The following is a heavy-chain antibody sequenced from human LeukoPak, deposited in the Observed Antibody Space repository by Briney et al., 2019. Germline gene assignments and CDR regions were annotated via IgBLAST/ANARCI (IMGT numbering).Heavy chain of an antibody. D-gene: IGHD3-10*01. Sequence: ASVKVSCKASGYTFTRYGISWVRQAPGQGIEWMGWISAYNGNTNNAQKHHGRVTMTTDTSTSTAYMELRSLRSDDTAVYYCAGGDTMVRGHWFDRWGQGTLVTVSS. CDR3: AGGDTMVRGHWFDR. CDR1: GYTFTRYG. V-gene: IGHV1-18*01. CDR2: ISAYNGNT. J-gene: IGHJ5*02.